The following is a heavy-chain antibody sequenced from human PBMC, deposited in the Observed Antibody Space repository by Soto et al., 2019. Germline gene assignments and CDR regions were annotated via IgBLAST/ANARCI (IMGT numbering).Heavy chain of an antibody. D-gene: IGHD2-21*01. CDR3: ARDAPASGDGYNPPDY. CDR2: IIPIFGTA. V-gene: IGHV1-69*13. Sequence: ASVKVSCKASGGTFSSYTISWVRQAPGQGLEWMGGIIPIFGTANYAQKFQGRVTITADESTSTAYMELSSLRSEDTAVYYCARDAPASGDGYNPPDYWGQGTLVTVS. CDR1: GGTFSSYT. J-gene: IGHJ4*02.